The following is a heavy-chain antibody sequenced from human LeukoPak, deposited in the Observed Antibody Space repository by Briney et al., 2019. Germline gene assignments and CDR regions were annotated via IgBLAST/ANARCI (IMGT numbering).Heavy chain of an antibody. V-gene: IGHV3-23*01. Sequence: GGSLRLSCAASGFTFSTYGMSWVRQAPGKGLEWVSAISGSGGSTYYADSVKGRFTISRDNSKNTLYLQMNSLRAEDTAVYYCAKDLIIDGSGSYYNEVDYWGQGTLVTVSS. CDR1: GFTFSTYG. D-gene: IGHD3-10*01. J-gene: IGHJ4*02. CDR2: ISGSGGST. CDR3: AKDLIIDGSGSYYNEVDY.